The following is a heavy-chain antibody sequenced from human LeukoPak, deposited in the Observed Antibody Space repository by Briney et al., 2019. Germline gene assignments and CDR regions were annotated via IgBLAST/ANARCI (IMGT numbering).Heavy chain of an antibody. V-gene: IGHV3-21*01. CDR3: YGSGSRFGLQH. Sequence: PGGSLRLSGAPPGFPFSSFGRTWSRQAPGKGLGWVSSISSSSSYIYYADSVKGRFTISRDNAKNSLYLQMNSLRAEDTAVYYCYGSGSRFGLQHWGQGTLVTVSS. CDR1: GFPFSSFG. J-gene: IGHJ1*01. CDR2: ISSSSSYI. D-gene: IGHD3-10*01.